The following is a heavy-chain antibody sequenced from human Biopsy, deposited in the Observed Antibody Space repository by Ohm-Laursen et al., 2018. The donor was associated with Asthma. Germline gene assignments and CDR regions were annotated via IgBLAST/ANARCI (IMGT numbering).Heavy chain of an antibody. CDR1: GGSITSSSYY. V-gene: IGHV4-61*05. J-gene: IGHJ4*02. D-gene: IGHD2-15*01. CDR2: IHYSGST. CDR3: AGFCSGGNCPDH. Sequence: SETLSLTCTVSGGSITSSSYYWGWIRQPPGKGPEWIGNIHYSGSTYSNPSLKSRVTISVDTSKKQISLRLSSVIAADTAVYYCAGFCSGGNCPDHWGQGTLVTVSS.